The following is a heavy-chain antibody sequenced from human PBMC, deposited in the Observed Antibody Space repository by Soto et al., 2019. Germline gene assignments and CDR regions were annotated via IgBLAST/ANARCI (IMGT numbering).Heavy chain of an antibody. CDR3: ARDNDSIVVVPAAMGYSSSSYFDY. V-gene: IGHV3-23*01. Sequence: GGSLRLSCAASGLTFSNYAMAWVRQAPGKGLEWVSTISGSGNSMYYAGSVKGRFTISRDNARNSLYLQMNSLRAEDTAVYYCARDNDSIVVVPAAMGYSSSSYFDYWGQGTLVTVSS. CDR1: GLTFSNYA. J-gene: IGHJ4*02. D-gene: IGHD2-2*01. CDR2: ISGSGNSM.